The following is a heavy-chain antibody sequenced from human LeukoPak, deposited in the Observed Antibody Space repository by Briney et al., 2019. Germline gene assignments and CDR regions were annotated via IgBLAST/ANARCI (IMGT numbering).Heavy chain of an antibody. CDR2: INHSGST. Sequence: SETLSLTCAVYGGSFSGYYWSWIRQPPGKGLEWIGEINHSGSTDYNPSLKSRVTISVDTSKNQFSLKLSSVTAADTAIYFCAGAPGAFDIWGQGTMVTVSS. J-gene: IGHJ3*02. V-gene: IGHV4-34*01. CDR3: AGAPGAFDI. CDR1: GGSFSGYY.